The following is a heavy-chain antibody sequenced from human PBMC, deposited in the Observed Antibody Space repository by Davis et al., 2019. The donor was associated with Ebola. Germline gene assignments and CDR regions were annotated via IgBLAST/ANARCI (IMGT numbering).Heavy chain of an antibody. V-gene: IGHV3-23*01. CDR1: GFTFNRYG. Sequence: PGGSLRLSCAASGFTFNRYGMYWFRQAPGKGLEWISGISGSAGSTNYADSVKGRFTISRDNSNNNLYLQMNSLRADDTAVYFCAKESWGPFDFSHHYYMDVWGKGTTVTVSS. J-gene: IGHJ6*03. CDR3: AKESWGPFDFSHHYYMDV. D-gene: IGHD3-3*01. CDR2: ISGSAGST.